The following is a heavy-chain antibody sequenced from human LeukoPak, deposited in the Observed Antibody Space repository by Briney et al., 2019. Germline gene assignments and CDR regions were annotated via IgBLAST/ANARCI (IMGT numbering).Heavy chain of an antibody. D-gene: IGHD5-24*01. CDR3: ARVSSRDGYNLGFDY. CDR2: IYTSGNT. CDR1: GGSISSGGYY. Sequence: SQTLSLTCTVSGGSISSGGYYWSWIRQPAGKGLEWIGRIYTSGNTNYNPSLKSRATISVDTSKNQFSLKLSSVTAADTAVYYCARVSSRDGYNLGFDYWGQGTLVTVSS. J-gene: IGHJ4*02. V-gene: IGHV4-61*02.